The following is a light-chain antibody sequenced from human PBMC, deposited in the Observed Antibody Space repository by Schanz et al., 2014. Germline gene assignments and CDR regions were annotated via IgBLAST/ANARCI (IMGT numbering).Light chain of an antibody. J-gene: IGLJ3*02. CDR3: QSLDSSLSNSIV. CDR1: SSNIGAGYD. V-gene: IGLV1-40*01. Sequence: QSVLTQPPSVSGAPGQRVTISCTGRSSNIGAGYDVHWYQQLPGTAPKLLIYGNSNRPSGVPDRFSGSKSGTSASLAITGLLAEDEADYYCQSLDSSLSNSIVFGGGTKLTVL. CDR2: GNS.